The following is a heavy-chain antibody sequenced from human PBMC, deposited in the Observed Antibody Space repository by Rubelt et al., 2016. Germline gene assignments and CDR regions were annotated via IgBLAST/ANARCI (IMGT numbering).Heavy chain of an antibody. J-gene: IGHJ4*02. CDR1: GFTFRNYG. V-gene: IGHV3-33*01. D-gene: IGHD3-22*01. CDR2: IWWDGSNK. CDR3: ARGNYDRSGYLDY. Sequence: QVQLMESGGGVVQPGRSLRLSCATSGFTFRNYGMHWVRQAPGKGLEWVAVIWWDGSNKYYADSVKGRFTVSRDNSRNTVYLKMNSLGDEDTAVYYWARGNYDRSGYLDYWGQGTLVTVSS.